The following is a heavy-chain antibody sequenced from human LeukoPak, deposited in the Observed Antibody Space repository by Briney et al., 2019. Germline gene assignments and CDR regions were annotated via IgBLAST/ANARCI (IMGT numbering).Heavy chain of an antibody. J-gene: IGHJ4*02. V-gene: IGHV4-30-4*07. CDR1: GDSISSSGYS. CDR3: ARRDGYNGYLDY. CDR2: IYYSGNT. D-gene: IGHD5-24*01. Sequence: SETLSLTWAVSGDSISSSGYSWSWIRQPPGKGLEWIGYIYYSGNTYYNPSLKSRVTISVDTSKNQFSLKLSSVTAADTAVYYCARRDGYNGYLDYWGQGTLVTVSS.